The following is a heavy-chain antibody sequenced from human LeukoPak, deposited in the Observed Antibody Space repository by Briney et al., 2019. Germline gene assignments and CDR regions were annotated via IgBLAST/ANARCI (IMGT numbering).Heavy chain of an antibody. J-gene: IGHJ4*02. CDR1: GFTFSNAW. Sequence: PGGSLRLSCAASGFTFSNAWMSWVRQAPGKGLEWVGRIKSKTDGGTTDYAAPVKGRFTISRDDSKNTLYLQMNSLRTEDTAVYYCTTSGQWWGYFDYWGQGTLVTVSS. CDR2: IKSKTDGGTT. CDR3: TTSGQWWGYFDY. D-gene: IGHD2-15*01. V-gene: IGHV3-15*01.